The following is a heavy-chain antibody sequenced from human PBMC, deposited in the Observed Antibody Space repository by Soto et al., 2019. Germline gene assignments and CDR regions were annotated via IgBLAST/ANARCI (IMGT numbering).Heavy chain of an antibody. CDR1: GDTFTGYY. D-gene: IGHD3-3*01. J-gene: IGHJ4*02. Sequence: ASVKVSCKASGDTFTGYYRHWVRQAPGQGLEWMGRINPNSGGTNYAQKFQGRVTMTRDTSISTAYMELSRLRSDDTAVYYCATALRFLEWLSHWGQGTLVTVS. CDR2: INPNSGGT. V-gene: IGHV1-2*06. CDR3: ATALRFLEWLSH.